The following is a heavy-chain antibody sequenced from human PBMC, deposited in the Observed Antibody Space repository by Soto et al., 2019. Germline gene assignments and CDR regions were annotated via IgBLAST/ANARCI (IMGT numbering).Heavy chain of an antibody. J-gene: IGHJ2*01. CDR1: GGSISSGGYY. V-gene: IGHV4-31*03. CDR3: AREKRGTFPLQANWYFDL. Sequence: QVQLQESGPGLVKPSQTLSLTCTVSGGSISSGGYYWSWIRQHPGKGLEWIGYIYYSGSTYYNPSLKSRVTISVDTSKNQFSLKLSSVTAADTAVYYCAREKRGTFPLQANWYFDLWGRGTLVTVSS. CDR2: IYYSGST. D-gene: IGHD1-1*01.